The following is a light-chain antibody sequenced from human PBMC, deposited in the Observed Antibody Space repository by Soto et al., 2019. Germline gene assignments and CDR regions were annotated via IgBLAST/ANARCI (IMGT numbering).Light chain of an antibody. V-gene: IGLV2-14*01. CDR1: SSDVGGYDY. J-gene: IGLJ1*01. CDR2: DVN. CDR3: SSYTSSSTLV. Sequence: QSVLTQPASVSGSPGQSITISCTGTSSDVGGYDYVSWYQQHPGKAPQLMIYDVNNRPSGVSNRFSGSKSGNTASLTISGLQAEDEADYYCSSYTSSSTLVFGTGTKLTV.